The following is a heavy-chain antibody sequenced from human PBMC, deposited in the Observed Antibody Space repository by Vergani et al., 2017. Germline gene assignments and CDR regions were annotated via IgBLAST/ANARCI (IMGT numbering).Heavy chain of an antibody. V-gene: IGHV1-69*13. J-gene: IGHJ4*02. CDR3: AREGFYDYVWGSYRLRGGYYFDY. CDR2: MIPTFDSK. Sequence: QVQLLQSGAAVRKPGSSVTVSCKASGDTFSNYAITWVRQAPGQGLQWMGRMIPTFDSKNYAPRFQGRVTLTADASASTAYMELSSLRSEDTAVYYCAREGFYDYVWGSYRLRGGYYFDYWGQGTLVTVSS. CDR1: GDTFSNYA. D-gene: IGHD3-16*02.